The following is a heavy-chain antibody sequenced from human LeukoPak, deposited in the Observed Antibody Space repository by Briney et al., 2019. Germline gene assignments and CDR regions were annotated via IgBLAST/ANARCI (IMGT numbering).Heavy chain of an antibody. CDR3: THGSMYQLDY. CDR2: IIGGAGGT. CDR1: GFSFSSHG. V-gene: IGHV3-23*01. J-gene: IGHJ4*02. D-gene: IGHD2-2*01. Sequence: GGSLRLSCAASGFSFSSHGLSWVRQAPGKGLEWVSGIIGGAGGTYYADSVKGRFTISRDNSKNTLYLQMNSLRAEDTAVYYCTHGSMYQLDYWGQGTLVTVSS.